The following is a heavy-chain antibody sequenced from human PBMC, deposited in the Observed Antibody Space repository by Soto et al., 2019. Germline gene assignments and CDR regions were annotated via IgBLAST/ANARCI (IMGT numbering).Heavy chain of an antibody. Sequence: GGSLRLSCAASGFTFGNDGMRWVRQAPGKGLEWVGRIKSKTDVGTTDYAEPVKGRFTISRDDKKNTPYLQKNSLKTADKDVYYCSTCCSSWSGDYYFVYRGQGTQVTVSS. CDR2: IKSKTDVGTT. V-gene: IGHV3-15*01. D-gene: IGHD6-13*01. CDR3: STCCSSWSGDYYFVY. CDR1: GFTFGNDG. J-gene: IGHJ4*02.